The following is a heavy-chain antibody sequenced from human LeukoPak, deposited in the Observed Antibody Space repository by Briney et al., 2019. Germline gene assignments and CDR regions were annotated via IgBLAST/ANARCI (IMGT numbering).Heavy chain of an antibody. D-gene: IGHD2-15*01. CDR2: ISGSGGST. CDR1: GFTFSSYA. CDR3: ARGRGVYGYWYFDL. J-gene: IGHJ2*01. Sequence: GGSLRLSCAASGFTFSSYAMSWVRQAPGKGLEWVSAISGSGGSTYYADSVKGRFTISRDNSKITLYLEMNSLRAEDTAVYYCARGRGVYGYWYFDLWGRGTLVTVSS. V-gene: IGHV3-23*01.